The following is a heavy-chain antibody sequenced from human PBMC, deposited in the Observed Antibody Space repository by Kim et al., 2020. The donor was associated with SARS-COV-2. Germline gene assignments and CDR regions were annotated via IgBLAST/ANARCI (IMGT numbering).Heavy chain of an antibody. V-gene: IGHV7-4-1*02. D-gene: IGHD6-13*01. CDR1: GYIFTSIA. J-gene: IGHJ2*01. Sequence: ASVKVSCKASGYIFTSIAIHWVRQVPGQGLEWMGWLNTNTGTPTYARGFTGRFVFSLDTSVSTAYLQISSLRADDTAVYFCAARYSSSYFDLWGRGTLVT. CDR2: LNTNTGTP. CDR3: AARYSSSYFDL.